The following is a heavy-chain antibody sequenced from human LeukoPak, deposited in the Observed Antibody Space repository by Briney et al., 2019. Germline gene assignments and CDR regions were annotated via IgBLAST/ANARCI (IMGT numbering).Heavy chain of an antibody. Sequence: SETLSLTCTVSGNSVNSSDYYWGWIRPPPGKGLEWIGSIYYSGSTYYKPSLKSRVTISVDTSKNQFSLKLTSVTAADTAVYYCARHERLEYFHHWGQGTLVTVSS. CDR1: GNSVNSSDYY. CDR2: IYYSGST. J-gene: IGHJ1*01. D-gene: IGHD1-1*01. V-gene: IGHV4-39*01. CDR3: ARHERLEYFHH.